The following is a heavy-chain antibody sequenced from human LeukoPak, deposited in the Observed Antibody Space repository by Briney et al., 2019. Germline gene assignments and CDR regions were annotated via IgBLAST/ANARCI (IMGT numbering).Heavy chain of an antibody. Sequence: SETLSLTCTVSGGSINSSNYYWGWLRQPPGKGLEWIAYIYYSGSTNYNPSRKSRITISVDTSKNQFSLKLSSVTAADTAVYYCARDPRSGYDFWSGELGGMDVWGQGTTVTVSS. D-gene: IGHD3-3*01. CDR1: GGSINSSNYY. J-gene: IGHJ6*02. CDR3: ARDPRSGYDFWSGELGGMDV. CDR2: IYYSGST. V-gene: IGHV4-61*01.